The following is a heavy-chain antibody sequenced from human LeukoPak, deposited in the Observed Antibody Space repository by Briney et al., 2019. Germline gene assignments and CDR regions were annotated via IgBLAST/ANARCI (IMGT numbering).Heavy chain of an antibody. V-gene: IGHV6-1*01. CDR1: GDSVSSNSAA. CDR3: AREVVAGDDAFDI. CDR2: TYYRTKWYN. Sequence: SQTLSLTCAISGDSVSSNSAAWNWIRQSPSRGLEWLGRTYYRTKWYNDYALSVESRTTINPDTSKNQFSLQLNSVTPEDTAVYYCAREVVAGDDAFDIWGQGTMVTVSP. J-gene: IGHJ3*02. D-gene: IGHD2-15*01.